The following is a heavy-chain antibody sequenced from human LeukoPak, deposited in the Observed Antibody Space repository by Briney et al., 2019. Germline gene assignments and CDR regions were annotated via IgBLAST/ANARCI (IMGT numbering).Heavy chain of an antibody. CDR3: ARDGQWDRGGYYYGMATPGNYYYYGMDV. V-gene: IGHV3-66*01. Sequence: GGSLRLSCAASGFTVSSNYMSWVRQAPGKGLEWVSVIYSGGSTYYADSVKGRFTISRDNSKNTLYLQMNSLRAEDTAVYYCARDGQWDRGGYYYGMATPGNYYYYGMDVWGQGTTVTVSS. J-gene: IGHJ6*02. D-gene: IGHD1-26*01. CDR2: IYSGGST. CDR1: GFTVSSNY.